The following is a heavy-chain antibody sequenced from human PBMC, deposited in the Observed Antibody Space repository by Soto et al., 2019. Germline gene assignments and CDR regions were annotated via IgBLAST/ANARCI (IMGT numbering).Heavy chain of an antibody. D-gene: IGHD3-10*01. CDR1: GFTFSSYG. Sequence: GGSLRLSCAASGFTFSSYGMHWVRQAPGKGLEWVAVISYDGSNKYYADSVKGRFTISRDNSKNTLYLQMNSLRAEDTAVYYCAKGNSILLWFGEPNRGEDYYGMDVWGQGTTVTVSS. V-gene: IGHV3-30*18. J-gene: IGHJ6*02. CDR3: AKGNSILLWFGEPNRGEDYYGMDV. CDR2: ISYDGSNK.